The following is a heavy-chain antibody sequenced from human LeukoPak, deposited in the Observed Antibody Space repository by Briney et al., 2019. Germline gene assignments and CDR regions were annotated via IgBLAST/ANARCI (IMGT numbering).Heavy chain of an antibody. J-gene: IGHJ4*02. Sequence: GASVKVSCKAFGYTFTSNYMHWVRQAPGQGPEWMGVISPSGGSTTYAQKLQGRVTLTRDMSTSTDYLELSSLRSEDTAVYYCATGIRSYAVTFDYWGQGTLVTVSS. V-gene: IGHV1-46*01. D-gene: IGHD4-17*01. CDR3: ATGIRSYAVTFDY. CDR2: ISPSGGST. CDR1: GYTFTSNY.